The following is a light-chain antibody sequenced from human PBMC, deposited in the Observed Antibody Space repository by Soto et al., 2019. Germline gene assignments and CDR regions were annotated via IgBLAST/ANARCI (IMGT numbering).Light chain of an antibody. Sequence: DTQMTQSPSTLSASVGARVTITCRASQSISSWLAWYQQKPGKAPKLLIYDASSLESGVPSRFSGSGSGTEFPLTISSLQPDDFATYYCQQYNSYSFTFGPGTKVDIK. CDR3: QQYNSYSFT. V-gene: IGKV1-5*01. J-gene: IGKJ3*01. CDR1: QSISSW. CDR2: DAS.